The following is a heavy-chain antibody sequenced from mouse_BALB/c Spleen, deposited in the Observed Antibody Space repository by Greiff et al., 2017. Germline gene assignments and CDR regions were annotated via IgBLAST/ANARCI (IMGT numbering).Heavy chain of an antibody. Sequence: EVKLVESGGDLVKPGGSLKLSCAASGFTFSSYGMSWVRQTPDKRLEWVATISSGGSYTYYPDSVKGRFTISRDNAKNTLYLQMSSLKSEDTAMYYCARHDRSHAWFAYWGQGTLVTVSA. CDR2: ISSGGSYT. CDR1: GFTFSSYG. CDR3: ARHDRSHAWFAY. V-gene: IGHV5-6*01. J-gene: IGHJ3*01.